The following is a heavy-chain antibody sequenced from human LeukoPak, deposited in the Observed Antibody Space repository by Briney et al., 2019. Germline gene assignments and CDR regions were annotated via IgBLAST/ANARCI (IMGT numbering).Heavy chain of an antibody. J-gene: IGHJ4*02. CDR3: ARDLEGSGWTDY. V-gene: IGHV3-11*01. Sequence: GGSLRLSCAASGFTFSDYYMSWIRQAPGKGLGGVSYISSSGSTIYYADSVKGRFTISRDNAKNSLYLQMSSLRAEDTAVYYCARDLEGSGWTDYWGQGTLVTVSS. D-gene: IGHD6-19*01. CDR1: GFTFSDYY. CDR2: ISSSGSTI.